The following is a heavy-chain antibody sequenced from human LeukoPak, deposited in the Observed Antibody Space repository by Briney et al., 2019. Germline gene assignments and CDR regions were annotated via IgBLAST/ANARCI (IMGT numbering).Heavy chain of an antibody. CDR3: AIRLYSGIDGDAFDI. CDR2: IYPGDSET. CDR1: GYSFTTYW. J-gene: IGHJ3*02. V-gene: IGHV5-51*01. D-gene: IGHD1-26*01. Sequence: RPGESLKISCQGSGYSFTTYWIGWVRQLPGKGREWMGIIYPGDSETRYSPSFQGQVTISAEKSISTAYLQWSSLKAWHTAMYYCAIRLYSGIDGDAFDIWCEGTAGTVSS.